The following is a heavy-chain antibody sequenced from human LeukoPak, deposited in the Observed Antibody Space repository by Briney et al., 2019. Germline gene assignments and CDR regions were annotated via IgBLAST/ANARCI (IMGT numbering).Heavy chain of an antibody. CDR1: AVPFSVYA. CDR2: ISSSGSTI. V-gene: IGHV3-11*01. CDR3: ARWGYDFWSGYSPTYYYYGMDV. Sequence: GGSRRLSCAPSAVPFSVYAMSWIRQAAGKGLEWVSYISSSGSTIYCADSVKGRFTISRDNAKNSLYLQMNSLRAEDTAVYYCARWGYDFWSGYSPTYYYYGMDVWGQGTTVTVSS. D-gene: IGHD3-3*01. J-gene: IGHJ6*02.